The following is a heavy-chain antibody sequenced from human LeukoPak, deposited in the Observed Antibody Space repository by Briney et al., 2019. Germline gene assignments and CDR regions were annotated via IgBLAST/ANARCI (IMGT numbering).Heavy chain of an antibody. CDR2: INTNTGNP. D-gene: IGHD3-9*01. CDR1: GYTFTSYA. CDR3: AREGRYFDWSSVADWFDP. J-gene: IGHJ5*02. V-gene: IGHV7-4-1*02. Sequence: ASVKVSCKASGYTFTSYAMNWVRQAPGQGLEWMGWINTNTGNPTYAQGFTGRFVFTLDTSVSTAYLQISSLKAEDTAVYYCAREGRYFDWSSVADWFDPWGQGTLVTVSS.